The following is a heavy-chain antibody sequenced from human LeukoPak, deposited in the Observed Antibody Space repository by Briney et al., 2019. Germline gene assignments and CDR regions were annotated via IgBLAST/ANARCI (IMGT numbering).Heavy chain of an antibody. Sequence: PSETLSLTCAVYGGSFSGYYWSWIRQPPGKGLEWIGEINHSGSTNYNPSLKSRVTISVDTSKNQFSLKLSSVTAADTAVYYCARGPPDHYGSGSTDYWGQGTLVTVSS. V-gene: IGHV4-34*01. CDR2: INHSGST. CDR1: GGSFSGYY. CDR3: ARGPPDHYGSGSTDY. J-gene: IGHJ4*02. D-gene: IGHD3-10*01.